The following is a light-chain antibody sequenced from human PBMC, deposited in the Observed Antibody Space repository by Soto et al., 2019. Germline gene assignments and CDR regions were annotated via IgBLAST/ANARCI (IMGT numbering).Light chain of an antibody. CDR3: CSYAGSSTAV. V-gene: IGLV2-23*02. CDR1: SSDVGSYNL. Sequence: QSVLTQPASVSGSPGQSIPISCTGTSSDVGSYNLVSWYQQHPGKAPKLMIYEVSKRPSGVSNRFSGSKSGNTASLTISGLQAEDEADYYCCSYAGSSTAVFGGGTQLTVL. CDR2: EVS. J-gene: IGLJ7*01.